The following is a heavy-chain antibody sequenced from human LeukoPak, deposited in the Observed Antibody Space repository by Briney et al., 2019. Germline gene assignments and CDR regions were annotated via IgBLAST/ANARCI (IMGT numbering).Heavy chain of an antibody. V-gene: IGHV3-21*01. Sequence: GGSLRLSCAASGFSFSVYWMHWVRQAPGKGPEWVSGISGSGGSTYYADSVKGRFTISRDNAKNSLFLKTDTLRGDDTGIYYCARDPNVLGITPYYFDFWGQGTLVTVSS. CDR3: ARDPNVLGITPYYFDF. CDR1: GFSFSVYW. J-gene: IGHJ4*02. D-gene: IGHD3-10*02. CDR2: ISGSGGST.